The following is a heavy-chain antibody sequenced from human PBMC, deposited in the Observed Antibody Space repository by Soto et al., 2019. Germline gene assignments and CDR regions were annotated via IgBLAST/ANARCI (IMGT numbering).Heavy chain of an antibody. CDR2: ISSGGNT. D-gene: IGHD3-9*01. CDR3: ATKRYPGPGVDV. V-gene: IGHV3-66*01. CDR1: GFTVSNNF. Sequence: EVHLVESGGTLVQPGGSLRLSCAASGFTVSNNFMSWVRQAPGKGLEWVSLISSGGNTYYADSVKDRFTISRDNTKNTVSREMNSLIAEDTAVYYCATKRYPGPGVDVWGQGTTVTISS. J-gene: IGHJ6*02.